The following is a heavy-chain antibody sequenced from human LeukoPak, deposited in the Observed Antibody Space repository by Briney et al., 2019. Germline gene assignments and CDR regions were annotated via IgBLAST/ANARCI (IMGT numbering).Heavy chain of an antibody. CDR2: ICSRSNYI. J-gene: IGHJ4*02. Sequence: PRGSLRLSCSASGFTFRDHYMRWTRQALGKWLEWVSSICSRSNYINYADSVKGRFTISRDNAKNSLFLQMKSLRAEDTAVYYCARDAPDYDILTGYYIPPIDYWGQGTLVTVSS. CDR1: GFTFRDHY. D-gene: IGHD3-9*01. V-gene: IGHV3-11*06. CDR3: ARDAPDYDILTGYYIPPIDY.